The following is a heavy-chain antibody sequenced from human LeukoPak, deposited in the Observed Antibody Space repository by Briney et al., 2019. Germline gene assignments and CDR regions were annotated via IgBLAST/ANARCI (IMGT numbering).Heavy chain of an antibody. CDR2: IYYSGST. J-gene: IGHJ4*02. CDR1: GGSISSGAYY. CDR3: ATSSAAAGTGGPDY. D-gene: IGHD6-13*01. Sequence: SETLSLTCTVAGGSISSGAYYCSWTLQPPGKVLEWIGLIYYSGSTYYHPSLKSQVTISVDTSKNPFSLKLSSVTAADTAVYYCATSSAAAGTGGPDYWGQGTLVTVSS. V-gene: IGHV4-30-4*01.